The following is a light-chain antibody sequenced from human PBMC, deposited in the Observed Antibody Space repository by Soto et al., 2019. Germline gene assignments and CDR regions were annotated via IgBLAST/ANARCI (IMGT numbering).Light chain of an antibody. CDR1: SSNIGAGYD. J-gene: IGLJ3*02. CDR3: HSYDSSLGGSV. Sequence: QSALTQPPSVSGAPGQRVTISCTGSSSNIGAGYDVHWYRQLPGTAPKLLIYGNNNRPSGVPERFSASKSGTSASLAITGLQADDEADYYCHSYDSSLGGSVFGGGTKLTVL. CDR2: GNN. V-gene: IGLV1-40*01.